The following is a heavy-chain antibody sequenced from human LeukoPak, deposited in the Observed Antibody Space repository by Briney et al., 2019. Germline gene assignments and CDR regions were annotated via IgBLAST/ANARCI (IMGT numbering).Heavy chain of an antibody. Sequence: SETLSLTCTVSGGSISSSSYYWGWIRQPPGKGLEWIGSIYYSGSNYYNPSLKSRVTISVDTSKNQFSLKLSSVTAADTAVYYCARVRYRLAETYIDYWGQGTLVTVSS. J-gene: IGHJ4*02. CDR2: IYYSGSN. D-gene: IGHD3-16*01. V-gene: IGHV4-39*01. CDR1: GGSISSSSYY. CDR3: ARVRYRLAETYIDY.